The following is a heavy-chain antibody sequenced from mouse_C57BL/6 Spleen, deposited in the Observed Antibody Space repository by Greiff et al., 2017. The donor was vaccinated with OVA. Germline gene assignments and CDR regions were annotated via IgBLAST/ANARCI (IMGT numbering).Heavy chain of an antibody. V-gene: IGHV1-61*01. D-gene: IGHD1-2*01. Sequence: VKLQQPGAELVRPGSSVKLSCKASGYTFTSYWMDWVKQRPGQGLEWIGNIYPSDSETHYNQKFKDKATLTVDKSSSTAYMQLSSLTSEDSAVYYCARRNYGWDKGYYFDYWGQGTTLTVSS. CDR2: IYPSDSET. J-gene: IGHJ2*01. CDR1: GYTFTSYW. CDR3: ARRNYGWDKGYYFDY.